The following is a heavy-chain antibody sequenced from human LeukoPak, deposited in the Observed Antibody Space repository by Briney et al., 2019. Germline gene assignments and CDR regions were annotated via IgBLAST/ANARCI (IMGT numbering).Heavy chain of an antibody. CDR2: ISSSGSTI. CDR1: GFTFSSYE. CDR3: AFVSQYYYDSSGYYYGPRRFYGMDV. V-gene: IGHV3-48*03. Sequence: GGSLRLSCAASGFTFSSYEMNWVREAPGKGLEWVSYISSSGSTIYYADSVKGRFTISRGNAKNSLYLQMNSLRAEDTAVYYCAFVSQYYYDSSGYYYGPRRFYGMDVWGQGTTVTVSS. J-gene: IGHJ6*02. D-gene: IGHD3-22*01.